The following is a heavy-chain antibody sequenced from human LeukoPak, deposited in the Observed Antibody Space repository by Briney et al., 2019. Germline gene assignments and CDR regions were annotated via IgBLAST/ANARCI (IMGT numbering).Heavy chain of an antibody. Sequence: GGSLRLSCAASGFTFSDYALIWVRQAPGKGLEWISAIRGTGGTTYYADSVKGRCTISRDNSRNTVYLQMKSLRAEDTALFFCGKDPNGDYVGAFDFWGPGTMVTVCS. CDR1: GFTFSDYA. CDR3: GKDPNGDYVGAFDF. CDR2: IRGTGGTT. D-gene: IGHD4-17*01. J-gene: IGHJ3*01. V-gene: IGHV3-23*01.